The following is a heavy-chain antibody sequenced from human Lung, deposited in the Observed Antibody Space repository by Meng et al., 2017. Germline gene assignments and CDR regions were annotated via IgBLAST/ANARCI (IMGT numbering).Heavy chain of an antibody. D-gene: IGHD6-19*01. Sequence: QLQEPGPGLVKPSEALSLTCSVSGGPIRPSGYYWGWIRQPPGKGLEWIGSIGHSGFTYYTPSLKNRVAVSLDTSKSQFSLMLTSVTAADTAVYYCVRSSAWVRTGFDPWGQGTLVTVSS. V-gene: IGHV4-39*01. CDR1: GGPIRPSGYY. CDR3: VRSSAWVRTGFDP. J-gene: IGHJ5*02. CDR2: IGHSGFT.